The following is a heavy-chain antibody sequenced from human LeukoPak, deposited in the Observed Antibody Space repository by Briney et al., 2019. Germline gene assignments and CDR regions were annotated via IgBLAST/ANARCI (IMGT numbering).Heavy chain of an antibody. V-gene: IGHV3-21*01. Sequence: GGSLRLSCAASGFAFSSYSMNWVRQAPGKGLEWVSSISSSSSYIYYADSVKGRFTISRDNAKNSLYLQMNSLRAEDTAVYYCARDRLAAVAGTAADYWGKGTLVTVSS. D-gene: IGHD6-19*01. CDR3: ARDRLAAVAGTAADY. CDR2: ISSSSSYI. J-gene: IGHJ4*02. CDR1: GFAFSSYS.